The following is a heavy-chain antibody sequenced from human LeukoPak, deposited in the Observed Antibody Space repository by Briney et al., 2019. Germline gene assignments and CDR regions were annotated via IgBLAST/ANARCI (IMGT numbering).Heavy chain of an antibody. J-gene: IGHJ4*02. CDR3: AREDTAMVTAGYYFDY. Sequence: SVKVSCKASGGTFSSYAISWVRHAPGQGLEWMGGIIPIFGTANYAQKFQGRVTITTDESTSTTYMELSSLRSEDTAVYYCAREDTAMVTAGYYFDYWGQGTLVTVSS. CDR1: GGTFSSYA. D-gene: IGHD5-18*01. V-gene: IGHV1-69*05. CDR2: IIPIFGTA.